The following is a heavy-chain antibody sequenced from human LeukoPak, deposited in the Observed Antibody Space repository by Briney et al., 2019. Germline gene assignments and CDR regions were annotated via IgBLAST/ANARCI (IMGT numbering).Heavy chain of an antibody. CDR3: ATVRIDYSNSMGFDY. V-gene: IGHV1-24*01. J-gene: IGHJ4*02. CDR2: FDPEDGET. CDR1: GYTLTELS. D-gene: IGHD2/OR15-2a*01. Sequence: ASVKVPCKXSGYTLTELSMHWVPQAPGKGLEWMGRFDPEDGETIYAQKFQGRVTMTEDTSTDTAYMELSSPRSEDTAVYYCATVRIDYSNSMGFDYWGQGTLVTVSS.